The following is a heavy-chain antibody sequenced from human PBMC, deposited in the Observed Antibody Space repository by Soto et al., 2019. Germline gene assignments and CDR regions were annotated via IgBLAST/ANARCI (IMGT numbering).Heavy chain of an antibody. V-gene: IGHV4-59*01. CDR1: GGSISSYY. Sequence: QVQLQESGPGLVKPSETLSLTCTVSGGSISSYYWSWIRQPPGKGLEWIGYIYYSGSTNYNPSLKSRVTISVDTSKNQFSLKLSSVTAADTAVYYCARVTVAAGWFDPWGQGTLVTVSS. CDR2: IYYSGST. CDR3: ARVTVAAGWFDP. J-gene: IGHJ5*02. D-gene: IGHD6-25*01.